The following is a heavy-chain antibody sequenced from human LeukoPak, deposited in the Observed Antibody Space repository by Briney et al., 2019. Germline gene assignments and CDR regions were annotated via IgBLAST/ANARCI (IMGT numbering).Heavy chain of an antibody. CDR1: GYTFTSYG. Sequence: ASVKVSCKASGYTFTSYGIGWVRQAPGQGLEWMGWISAYNGNTNYAQKLQGRVTMTTDTSTSTAYMELSSLRSEDTAVYYCARNNHHNLGYCSSTSCYQNWFDPWGQGTLVTVSS. J-gene: IGHJ5*02. D-gene: IGHD2-2*01. V-gene: IGHV1-18*01. CDR3: ARNNHHNLGYCSSTSCYQNWFDP. CDR2: ISAYNGNT.